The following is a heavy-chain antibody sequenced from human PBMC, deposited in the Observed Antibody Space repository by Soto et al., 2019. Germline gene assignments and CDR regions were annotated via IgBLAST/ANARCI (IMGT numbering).Heavy chain of an antibody. Sequence: QLVESGGGMVPPGKSLRLSCTGSGFNFGNFAVHWVRQTPVKGLEWVAVISSHGRHQYYSDSVKGRFTISRDNSNNTVHLQLRSPRLEDTAVYYCAKDLGSSGWEYFDHWGQGTLVTVSS. J-gene: IGHJ4*02. CDR1: GFNFGNFA. CDR2: ISSHGRHQ. V-gene: IGHV3-30*18. CDR3: AKDLGSSGWEYFDH. D-gene: IGHD6-19*01.